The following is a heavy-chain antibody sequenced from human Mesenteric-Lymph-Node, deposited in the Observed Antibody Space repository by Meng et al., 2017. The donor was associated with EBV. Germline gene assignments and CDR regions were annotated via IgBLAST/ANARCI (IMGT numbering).Heavy chain of an antibody. CDR1: GGSISSSTYY. Sequence: QRQLQESGPGLAKSSETLSLTCTVSGGSISSSTYYWGWIRQPPGEGLEWIGNIYYRGSTYYNPSLKSRVTISVDTSKNQFSLNLNSVTAADTAVYFCARDGGGYDFDYWGQGTLVTVSS. D-gene: IGHD5-12*01. J-gene: IGHJ4*02. CDR3: ARDGGGYDFDY. CDR2: IYYRGST. V-gene: IGHV4-39*07.